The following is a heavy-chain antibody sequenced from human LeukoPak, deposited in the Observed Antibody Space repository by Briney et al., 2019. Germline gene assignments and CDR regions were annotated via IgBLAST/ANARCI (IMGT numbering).Heavy chain of an antibody. CDR3: ARGRTYTYGH. CDR2: IDHRGKT. Sequence: PSETLSLTCAVCGGSFSGYYCGWIRQPPGKGLEWIGEIDHRGKTKYNKSLKSRLTISIDTSKNQISLKLTSVTAADSAVYYCARGRTYTYGHWGQGTLVTVSS. V-gene: IGHV4-34*01. CDR1: GGSFSGYY. D-gene: IGHD5-18*01. J-gene: IGHJ4*02.